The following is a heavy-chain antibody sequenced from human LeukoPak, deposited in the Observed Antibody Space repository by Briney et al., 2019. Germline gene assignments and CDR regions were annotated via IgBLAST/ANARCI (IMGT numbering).Heavy chain of an antibody. D-gene: IGHD3-16*01. J-gene: IGHJ6*02. Sequence: GGSLRLSCVGSGFTSIAYALTWARQAPGKGLEWVSGISGGGVTTYYADSVKGRFTISRDNAKNSLYLQMSNLRAEDTAVYFCARGGGLDVWGQGATVTVSS. CDR3: ARGGGLDV. CDR1: GFTSIAYA. V-gene: IGHV3-23*01. CDR2: ISGGGVTT.